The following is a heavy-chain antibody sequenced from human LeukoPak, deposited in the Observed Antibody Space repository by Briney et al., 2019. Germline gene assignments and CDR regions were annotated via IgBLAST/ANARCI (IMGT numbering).Heavy chain of an antibody. V-gene: IGHV4-39*02. CDR1: GGSISSSSYY. Sequence: PSETLSLTCTVSGGSISSSSYYWGWIRQPPGKGLEWIGSIYYSGSTYYNPSLKSRVTISVDTSKNQFSLKLSSVTAADTAVYYCARDIRPAHYFDYWGQGTLVTVSS. D-gene: IGHD4-17*01. J-gene: IGHJ4*02. CDR3: ARDIRPAHYFDY. CDR2: IYYSGST.